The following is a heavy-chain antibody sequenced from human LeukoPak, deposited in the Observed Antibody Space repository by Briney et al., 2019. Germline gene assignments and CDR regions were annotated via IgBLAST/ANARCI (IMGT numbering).Heavy chain of an antibody. CDR3: ARVRSGSLDY. CDR2: IYSGGST. D-gene: IGHD1-26*01. CDR1: GFTVSSNY. J-gene: IGHJ4*02. Sequence: PGGSLRLSCAASGFTVSSNYMSWVRQAPGKGLEWVSVIYSGGSTYYADSVKGRFTISRDNAKNSLYLQMDSLRAEDTAVYYCARVRSGSLDYWGQGTLVTVSS. V-gene: IGHV3-53*01.